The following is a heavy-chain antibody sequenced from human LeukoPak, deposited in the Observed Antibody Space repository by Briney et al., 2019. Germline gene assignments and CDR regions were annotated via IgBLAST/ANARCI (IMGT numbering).Heavy chain of an antibody. CDR1: GFTFSSYA. D-gene: IGHD3-3*01. CDR3: AKQYDFWSGPDY. V-gene: IGHV3-23*01. CDR2: ISGSSGST. J-gene: IGHJ4*02. Sequence: SGGSLRLSCAASGFTFSSYAMNWVRQAPGKGLEWVSGISGSSGSTYYADSVKGRFTISRDNSKNTLYLQMNSLRVEDTAVYYCAKQYDFWSGPDYWGQGTLVTVSS.